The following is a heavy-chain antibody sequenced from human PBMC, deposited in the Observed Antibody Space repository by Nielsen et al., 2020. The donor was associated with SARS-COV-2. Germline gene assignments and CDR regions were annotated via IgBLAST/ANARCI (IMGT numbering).Heavy chain of an antibody. CDR2: IYSGGSI. Sequence: GESLKISCAASGFTVSSNYMSWVRQAPGKGLEWVSVIYSGGSIYYADSVKGRFTISRDNAKNSLYLQMNSLRAEDTAVYYCARGDYLDYGDLRGAFDIWGQGTMVTVSS. CDR1: GFTVSSNY. CDR3: ARGDYLDYGDLRGAFDI. J-gene: IGHJ3*02. D-gene: IGHD4-17*01. V-gene: IGHV3-53*01.